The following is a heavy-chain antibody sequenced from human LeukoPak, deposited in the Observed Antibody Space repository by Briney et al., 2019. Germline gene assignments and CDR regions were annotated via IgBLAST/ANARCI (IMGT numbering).Heavy chain of an antibody. Sequence: GGSLRLSCAASGFTFSSHWMHWVRQAPGKGLLWVSCINNDGTNIGYADSVKGRFTISRDNAKNTVYLQMNSLRAEGTAVYFCASTAYCGGDCYYYFDYWGQGTLVTVSS. CDR2: INNDGTNI. D-gene: IGHD2-21*02. V-gene: IGHV3-74*01. J-gene: IGHJ4*02. CDR3: ASTAYCGGDCYYYFDY. CDR1: GFTFSSHW.